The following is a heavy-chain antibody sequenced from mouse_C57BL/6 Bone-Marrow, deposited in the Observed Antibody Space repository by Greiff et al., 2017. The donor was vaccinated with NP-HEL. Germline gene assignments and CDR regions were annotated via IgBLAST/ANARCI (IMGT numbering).Heavy chain of an antibody. CDR1: GYTFTSYG. CDR2: IYPRSGNT. J-gene: IGHJ4*01. CDR3: ARGGSTMITTDYAMDY. Sequence: QVQLQQSGAELARPGASVKLSCKASGYTFTSYGISWVKQRTGQGLEWIGEIYPRSGNTYYNEKFKGKATLTADKSSSTAYMELRSLTSEDSAVYFCARGGSTMITTDYAMDYWGQGTSVTVSS. D-gene: IGHD2-4*01. V-gene: IGHV1-81*01.